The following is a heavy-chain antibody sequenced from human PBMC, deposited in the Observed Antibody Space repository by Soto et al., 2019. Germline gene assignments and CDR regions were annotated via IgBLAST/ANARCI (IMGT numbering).Heavy chain of an antibody. CDR2: ITSSGDST. V-gene: IGHV3-48*02. J-gene: IGHJ4*02. Sequence: DVQLLESGGGSVHPGGSLRLACAGSGFRFSHYSMNWVRQAPGKGLEWVSYITSSGDSTYYADSVKGRFTVSRDNAKNSLFLQMNGLRDEDTAVYYCARLPKGSTVTSWGQGTLVTVSS. CDR3: ARLPKGSTVTS. CDR1: GFRFSHYS. D-gene: IGHD4-17*01.